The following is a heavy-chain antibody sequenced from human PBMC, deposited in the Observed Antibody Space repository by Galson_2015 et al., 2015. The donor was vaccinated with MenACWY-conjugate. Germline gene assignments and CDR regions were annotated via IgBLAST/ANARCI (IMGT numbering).Heavy chain of an antibody. D-gene: IGHD6-6*01. CDR1: GFSVTDNC. CDR2: ISASGGST. V-gene: IGHV3-23*01. Sequence: SLRLSCAVSGFSVTDNCLSWVRQAPGKGLEWVSAISASGGSTYYPDYAKGRFTISRDNSKNTLFLEMNSLRGEDTALYYCVKERGSLSHNYYFYFMDVWGKGTTVTVS. CDR3: VKERGSLSHNYYFYFMDV. J-gene: IGHJ6*03.